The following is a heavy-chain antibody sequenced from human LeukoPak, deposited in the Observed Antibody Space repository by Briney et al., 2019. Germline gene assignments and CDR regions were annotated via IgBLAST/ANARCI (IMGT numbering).Heavy chain of an antibody. CDR1: GGSISSYY. V-gene: IGHV4-59*01. CDR2: IYYSGST. CDR3: ARTPTTYTYGTFDS. J-gene: IGHJ4*02. D-gene: IGHD5-18*01. Sequence: SETLSLTCTLSGGSISSYYWSWIRQPPGKGLEWIGYIYYSGSTDYNPSLKSRVTISVDTSKNQFSLKLSSVTAADTALYYCARTPTTYTYGTFDSWGQGTLVTVSS.